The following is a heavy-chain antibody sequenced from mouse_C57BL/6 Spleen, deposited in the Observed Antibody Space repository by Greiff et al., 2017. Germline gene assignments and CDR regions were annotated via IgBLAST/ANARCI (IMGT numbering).Heavy chain of an antibody. CDR1: GYSFTDYN. CDR2: INPNYGTT. D-gene: IGHD2-1*01. J-gene: IGHJ4*01. V-gene: IGHV1-39*01. Sequence: VQLKQSGPELVKPGASVKISCKASGYSFTDYNMNWVKQRNGKSLEWIGVINPNYGTTSYNQKFKGKATLTVAQSSSTAYMQLKSRTAEDSAVYYCARRRGYGNYDAMDYWGQGTSVTVSS. CDR3: ARRRGYGNYDAMDY.